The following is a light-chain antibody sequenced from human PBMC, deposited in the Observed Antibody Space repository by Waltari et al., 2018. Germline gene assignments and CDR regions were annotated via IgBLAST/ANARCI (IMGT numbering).Light chain of an antibody. J-gene: IGLJ3*02. CDR3: QTGGHGTWV. Sequence: QLVLTQSPSASASLGASVKLTCTLSSGHSRNVIARLQQQPEKGPRYLMKVTSDGSHSKGAKIPDRFSGSSSGAEHYLTISSLQSEDEADYYCQTGGHGTWVFGGGTKLTVL. CDR2: VTSDGSH. V-gene: IGLV4-69*01. CDR1: SGHSRNV.